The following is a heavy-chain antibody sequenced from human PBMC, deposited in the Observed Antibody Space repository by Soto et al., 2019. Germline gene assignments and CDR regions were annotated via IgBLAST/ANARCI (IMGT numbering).Heavy chain of an antibody. CDR1: GGSFSAYY. Sequence: QVQLQQWGAGLLKPSETLSLTCAVYGGSFSAYYWSWIRQPPGKGLEWIGEVNDGGRPNYSVSLTSGLTIPLDTSKNQFSLKLSSVTAADTAVYYCARLGYYHSGGPPWGQGTLVTV. V-gene: IGHV4-34*01. CDR3: ARLGYYHSGGPP. D-gene: IGHD3-22*01. CDR2: VNDGGRP. J-gene: IGHJ4*02.